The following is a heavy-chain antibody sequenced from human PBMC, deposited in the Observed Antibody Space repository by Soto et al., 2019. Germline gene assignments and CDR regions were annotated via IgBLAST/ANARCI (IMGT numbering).Heavy chain of an antibody. V-gene: IGHV3-33*01. CDR2: LWYDGSLE. Sequence: QVQLVESGGGVVQPGRSLRLSCAASGFTVSNNGMHWVRQAPGKGLEWVAVLWYDGSLEYYADSVKGRFTISRDTSKNPLYLQMNSLRAEDTALYYCARGAGSNHGHCAYWGQGTLVTVSS. D-gene: IGHD2-15*01. CDR1: GFTVSNNG. J-gene: IGHJ4*02. CDR3: ARGAGSNHGHCAY.